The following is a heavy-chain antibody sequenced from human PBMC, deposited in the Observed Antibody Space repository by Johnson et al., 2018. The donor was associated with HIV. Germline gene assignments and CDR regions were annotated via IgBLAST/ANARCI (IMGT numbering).Heavy chain of an antibody. CDR2: ISPSGCTL. J-gene: IGHJ3*02. Sequence: QVQLVESGGGLVKPGGSLRLSCAASGFSFSDYFMTWIRQAPGKGLEWVSYISPSGCTLFHADSVKGRFTISRDNAKNSLYLQMNSLRAEETAVYYCATELLRTEHDAFDIWGQGTMVTVSS. CDR3: ATELLRTEHDAFDI. D-gene: IGHD3-10*01. V-gene: IGHV3-11*04. CDR1: GFSFSDYF.